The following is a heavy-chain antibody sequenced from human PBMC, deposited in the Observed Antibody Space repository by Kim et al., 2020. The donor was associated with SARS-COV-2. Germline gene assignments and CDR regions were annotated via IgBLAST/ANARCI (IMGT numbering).Heavy chain of an antibody. Sequence: KRRFTISRDNSKNTLYLQRNSLRAEDTAVYYCARENLAAGIRSGYYGMDVWGQGTTVTVSS. J-gene: IGHJ6*02. CDR3: ARENLAAGIRSGYYGMDV. V-gene: IGHV3-30*01. D-gene: IGHD6-13*01.